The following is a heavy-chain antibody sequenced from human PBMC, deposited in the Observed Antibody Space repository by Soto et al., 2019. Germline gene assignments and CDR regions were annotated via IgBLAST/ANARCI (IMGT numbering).Heavy chain of an antibody. Sequence: ASVKVSCKASGYTFTSYYMHWVRQAPGQGLEWMGIINPSGGSTSYAQKFQGRVTMTRDTSTSTVYMELSSLRSEDTAVYYYARELGYYYDSSGHHYFDYWGQGTLVTVSS. CDR1: GYTFTSYY. CDR2: INPSGGST. CDR3: ARELGYYYDSSGHHYFDY. D-gene: IGHD3-22*01. J-gene: IGHJ4*02. V-gene: IGHV1-46*01.